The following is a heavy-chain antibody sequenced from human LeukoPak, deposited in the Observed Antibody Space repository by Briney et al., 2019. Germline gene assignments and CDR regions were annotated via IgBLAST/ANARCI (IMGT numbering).Heavy chain of an antibody. CDR2: ISSSGSTI. D-gene: IGHD4-17*01. CDR1: GFTFSSYS. V-gene: IGHV3-48*04. Sequence: GGSLRLSCAASGFTFSSYSMNWVRQAPGKGLEWVSYISSSGSTIYYADSVKGRFTISRDNAKNSLYLQMNSLRAEDTAVYYCARYTVTTNFDYWGQGTLVTVSS. CDR3: ARYTVTTNFDY. J-gene: IGHJ4*02.